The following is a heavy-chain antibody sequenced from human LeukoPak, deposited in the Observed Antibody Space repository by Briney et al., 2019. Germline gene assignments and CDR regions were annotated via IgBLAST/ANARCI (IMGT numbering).Heavy chain of an antibody. J-gene: IGHJ6*03. D-gene: IGHD6-19*01. Sequence: TSETLSLTCTVSGGSISSYYWSWIRQPPGKGLEWIGYIYYSGSTNYNPSLKSRVTISVDTSKNQFSLKLSSVTAADTAVYYCARGDSSGWPYYYYYYMDVWGKGTTVTISS. CDR1: GGSISSYY. V-gene: IGHV4-59*01. CDR2: IYYSGST. CDR3: ARGDSSGWPYYYYYYMDV.